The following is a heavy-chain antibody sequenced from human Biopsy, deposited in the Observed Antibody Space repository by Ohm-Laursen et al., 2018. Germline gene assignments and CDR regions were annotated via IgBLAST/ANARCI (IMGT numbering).Heavy chain of an antibody. J-gene: IGHJ5*02. V-gene: IGHV4-4*07. CDR2: IYITGET. Sequence: SETLSLTCIVSGGYISHYYWTWIRQPAGQGLEWIGRIYITGETDYNPSLKSRVTMSADSSKKQFSLKLKSVTAADTAIYYCARAPPLIRGVVESWFDPWGQGILVTVSS. CDR3: ARAPPLIRGVVESWFDP. CDR1: GGYISHYY. D-gene: IGHD3-10*01.